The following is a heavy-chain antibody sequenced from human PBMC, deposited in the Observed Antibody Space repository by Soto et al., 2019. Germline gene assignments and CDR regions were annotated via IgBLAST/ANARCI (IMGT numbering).Heavy chain of an antibody. D-gene: IGHD5-12*01. CDR1: GGSISSYY. CDR2: IYYSGST. CDR3: ARGRATINHYYYYYMDV. V-gene: IGHV4-59*12. J-gene: IGHJ6*03. Sequence: SETLSLTCTVSGGSISSYYWSWIRQPPGKGLEWIGYIYYSGSTNYNPSLKSRVTISVDTSKNQFSLKLSSVTAADTAVYYCARGRATINHYYYYYMDVWGKGTTVTVSS.